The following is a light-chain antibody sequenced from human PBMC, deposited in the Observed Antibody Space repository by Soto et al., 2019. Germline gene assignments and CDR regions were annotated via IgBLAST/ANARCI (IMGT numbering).Light chain of an antibody. CDR2: DSS. CDR1: QSISSRH. CDR3: QQYYISRT. Sequence: EIELTQSPGTLSLSPGERATLSCRTSQSISSRHLAWYQQRPGQAPRLLIYDSSKRATGIPERFSGSGSGTDFALTISRLEPEDFAVYYCQQYYISRTCGQGTKVDIK. J-gene: IGKJ1*01. V-gene: IGKV3-20*01.